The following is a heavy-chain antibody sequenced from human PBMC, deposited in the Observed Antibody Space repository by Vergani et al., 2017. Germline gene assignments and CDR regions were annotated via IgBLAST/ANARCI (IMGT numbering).Heavy chain of an antibody. CDR2: IKSKTDGGTT. V-gene: IGHV3-15*01. Sequence: EVQLVESGGGLVKPGGSLRLSCAASGFTFSNAWMSWVRQAPGKGLEWVGRIKSKTDGGTTDYAAPVKGRFTISRDDSKNTLYLQMNSLKTEDTAVYYCTTDGYGDYVGDAFDVWGQGTMVTVSS. D-gene: IGHD4-17*01. CDR3: TTDGYGDYVGDAFDV. CDR1: GFTFSNAW. J-gene: IGHJ3*01.